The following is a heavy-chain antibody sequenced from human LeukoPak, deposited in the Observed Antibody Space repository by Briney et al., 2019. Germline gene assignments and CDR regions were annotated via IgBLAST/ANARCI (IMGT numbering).Heavy chain of an antibody. CDR1: GYTFTDYY. D-gene: IGHD1-26*01. V-gene: IGHV1-2*02. CDR2: INPKTGVT. Sequence: ASVKVSCKASGYTFTDYYLHWVRQAPGHGLEWMGWINPKTGVTKYAQNFQGRVTMTRDTSISTAYMEVSRLRSDDTAVFYCARDLAMYSPDLDYWGQGTLVTVSS. J-gene: IGHJ4*02. CDR3: ARDLAMYSPDLDY.